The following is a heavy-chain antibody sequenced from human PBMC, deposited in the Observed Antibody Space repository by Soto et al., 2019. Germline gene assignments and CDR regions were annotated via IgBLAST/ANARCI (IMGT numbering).Heavy chain of an antibody. V-gene: IGHV1-2*04. Sequence: ASVKVSCKASGYTFTGYYMHWVRQAPGQGLEWMGWINPNSGGTNYAQKFQGWVTMTRDTSISTAYMELSRLRSDDTAVYYCARYLNYYDIGTANAFDIWGQGTMVTVSS. J-gene: IGHJ3*02. CDR3: ARYLNYYDIGTANAFDI. CDR2: INPNSGGT. CDR1: GYTFTGYY. D-gene: IGHD3-9*01.